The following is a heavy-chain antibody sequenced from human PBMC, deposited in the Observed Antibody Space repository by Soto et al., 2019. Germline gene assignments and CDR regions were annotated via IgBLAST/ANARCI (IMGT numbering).Heavy chain of an antibody. Sequence: QVQLVESGGGVVQPGRSLRLSCAASGFTFSSYGMYWVRQAPGKGLEWVAVISYDGSNKNYADSVKGRFTISRDNSKNTLYLQMNSLRAEDTDVYYCAKDPTDYGDYRRDYYYYGMDVWGQGTTVTVSS. CDR2: ISYDGSNK. D-gene: IGHD4-17*01. CDR3: AKDPTDYGDYRRDYYYYGMDV. J-gene: IGHJ6*02. CDR1: GFTFSSYG. V-gene: IGHV3-30*18.